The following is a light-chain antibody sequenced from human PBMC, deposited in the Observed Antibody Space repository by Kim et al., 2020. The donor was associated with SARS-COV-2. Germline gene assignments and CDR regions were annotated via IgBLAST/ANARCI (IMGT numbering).Light chain of an antibody. CDR3: QQYDSYPIT. CDR1: QGINNY. CDR2: GAS. Sequence: ASIGDRVTITFRASQGINNYLGWFQQKPGKAPKSLIYGASSLQSGVPSKFSGSGSGTDFTLTISSLQPEDFATYYCQQYDSYPITFGQGTRLEIK. J-gene: IGKJ5*01. V-gene: IGKV1-16*02.